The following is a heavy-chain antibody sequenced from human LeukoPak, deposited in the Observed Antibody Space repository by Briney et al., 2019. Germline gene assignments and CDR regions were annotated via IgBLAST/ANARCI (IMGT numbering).Heavy chain of an antibody. V-gene: IGHV3-21*01. D-gene: IGHD6-13*01. CDR3: ARVWDRAAAGTGRYFDY. J-gene: IGHJ4*02. Sequence: GGSLRLSCAASGFTFSSYSMNWVRQAPGKGLEWVSSISSSSSYIYYADSVKGRFTISRDNAKNSLYLQMNSLRAEDTAVYYCARVWDRAAAGTGRYFDYWGQGTLVTVSS. CDR2: ISSSSSYI. CDR1: GFTFSSYS.